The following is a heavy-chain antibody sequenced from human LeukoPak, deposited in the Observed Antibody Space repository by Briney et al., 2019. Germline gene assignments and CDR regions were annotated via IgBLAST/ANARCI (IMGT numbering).Heavy chain of an antibody. CDR1: GGTFSSYT. Sequence: HRASVKVSCKASGGTFSSYTISWVRQAPGQGLEWMGRIIPILGIANYAQEFQGRVTITADKSTSTAYMELSSLRSEDTAVYYCARAGGNWNSKEHNWFDPWGQGTLVTVSS. V-gene: IGHV1-69*02. D-gene: IGHD1-7*01. CDR3: ARAGGNWNSKEHNWFDP. J-gene: IGHJ5*02. CDR2: IIPILGIA.